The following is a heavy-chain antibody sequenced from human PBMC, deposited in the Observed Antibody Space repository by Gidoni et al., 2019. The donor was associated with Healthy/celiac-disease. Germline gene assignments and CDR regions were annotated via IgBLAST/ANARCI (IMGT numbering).Heavy chain of an antibody. Sequence: EVQLVESGGGLVKPGGSLRLSCAASGFTFSNAWMRWVRQAPGKGLEWVGRIKSKTDGGTTDYAAPVKGRFTISRDDSKNTLYLQMNSLKTEDTAVYYCWFPVTTSLWDYYYYGMDVWGQGTTVTVSS. CDR2: IKSKTDGGTT. V-gene: IGHV3-15*01. CDR1: GFTFSNAW. D-gene: IGHD4-4*01. J-gene: IGHJ6*02. CDR3: WFPVTTSLWDYYYYGMDV.